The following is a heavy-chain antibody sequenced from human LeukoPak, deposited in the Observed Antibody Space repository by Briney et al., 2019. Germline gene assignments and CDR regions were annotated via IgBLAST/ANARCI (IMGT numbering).Heavy chain of an antibody. CDR2: ISSSSSYI. CDR3: ASRSTYYYDSSGYYSDADAFDI. V-gene: IGHV3-21*01. J-gene: IGHJ3*02. D-gene: IGHD3-22*01. CDR1: GLTFSSYS. Sequence: GGSLRLSCAASGLTFSSYSMNWVRQAPGKGLEWVSSISSSSSYIYYADSVKGRFTISRDNAKNSLYLQMNSLRAEDTAVYYCASRSTYYYDSSGYYSDADAFDIWGQGTMVTVSS.